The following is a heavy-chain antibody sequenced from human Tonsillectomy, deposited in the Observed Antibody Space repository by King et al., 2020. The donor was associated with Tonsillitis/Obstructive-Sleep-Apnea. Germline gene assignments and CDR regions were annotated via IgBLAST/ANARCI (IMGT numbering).Heavy chain of an antibody. CDR2: ISKDGSYR. D-gene: IGHD3-3*01. CDR3: VSLEKSASDY. V-gene: IGHV3-30*04. CDR1: GFTFSSYA. Sequence: VQLVESGGGVVQPGRSLTLSCAASGFTFSSYAMHWVRQAPGKGLEWVAAISKDGSYRYYADSVKGRFTISRDNSKNTLSLQMNSLRTEDTAVYYCVSLEKSASDYWGQGTLVTVSS. J-gene: IGHJ4*02.